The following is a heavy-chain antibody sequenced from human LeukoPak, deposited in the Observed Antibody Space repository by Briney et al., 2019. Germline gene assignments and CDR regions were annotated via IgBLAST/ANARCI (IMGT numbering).Heavy chain of an antibody. J-gene: IGHJ4*02. CDR2: INPNSGGT. CDR1: GYTFTGYY. D-gene: IGHD3-10*01. Sequence: ASVKVSCKASGYTFTGYYMHWVRQAPGQGLEWMGWINPNSGGTNYAQKFQGRVTLTRDTSISTAYMELSGLRSDDTALYYCARDSADTYFDYWGQGTLVTVSS. V-gene: IGHV1-2*02. CDR3: ARDSADTYFDY.